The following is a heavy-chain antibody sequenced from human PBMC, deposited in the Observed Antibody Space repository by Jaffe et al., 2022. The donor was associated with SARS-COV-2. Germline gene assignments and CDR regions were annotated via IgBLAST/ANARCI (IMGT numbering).Heavy chain of an antibody. CDR2: ISSSSSTI. Sequence: EVQLVESGGGLVQPGGSLRLSCAASGFTFSSYSMNWVRQAPGKGLEWVSYISSSSSTIYYADSVKGRFTISRDNAKNSLYLQMNSLRDEDTAVYYCARDMVQSIGPEGVDAFDIWGQGTMVTVSS. V-gene: IGHV3-48*02. CDR3: ARDMVQSIGPEGVDAFDI. D-gene: IGHD3-10*01. J-gene: IGHJ3*02. CDR1: GFTFSSYS.